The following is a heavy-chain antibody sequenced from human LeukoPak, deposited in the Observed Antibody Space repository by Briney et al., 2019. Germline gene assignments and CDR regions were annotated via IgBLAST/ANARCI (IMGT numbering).Heavy chain of an antibody. J-gene: IGHJ5*02. CDR2: ISSSDSTT. CDR1: GFTFSDYS. CDR3: ARNTIFHP. Sequence: GGSLRLSCEASGFTFSDYSMNWVRQTPGKGLEWISYISSSDSTTYYTDSVRGRFTISRDNAKSSLYLLMNSLRDEDTGIYYCARNTIFHPWGQGTLVTVSS. D-gene: IGHD3-9*01. V-gene: IGHV3-48*02.